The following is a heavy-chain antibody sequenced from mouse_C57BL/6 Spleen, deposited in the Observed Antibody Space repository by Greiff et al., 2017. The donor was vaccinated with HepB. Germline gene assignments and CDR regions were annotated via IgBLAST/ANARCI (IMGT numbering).Heavy chain of an antibody. V-gene: IGHV14-4*01. CDR1: GFNIKDDY. CDR3: TSYPRGAMDY. Sequence: EVQLQQSGAELVRPGASVKLSCTASGFNIKDDYMHWVKQRPEQGLESIGWIDPENGDTEYASKFQGKATITADTSSNTAYLQLSSLTSEDTAVYYCTSYPRGAMDYWGQGTSVTVSS. CDR2: IDPENGDT. D-gene: IGHD6-5*01. J-gene: IGHJ4*01.